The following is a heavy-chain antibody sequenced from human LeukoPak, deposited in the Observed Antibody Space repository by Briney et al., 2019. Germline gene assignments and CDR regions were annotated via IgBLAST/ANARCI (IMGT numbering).Heavy chain of an antibody. Sequence: PSETLSLTCAVYGGSFSGYYWSSVRQPPGKGLEWLGEINHSGSTNYNPSLKSRVTISVDTSKNQFSLKLSSVTAADTAVYYCARGNRNYDFWSGYQPWGQGTLVTVSS. CDR2: INHSGST. D-gene: IGHD3-3*01. CDR3: ARGNRNYDFWSGYQP. J-gene: IGHJ5*02. CDR1: GGSFSGYY. V-gene: IGHV4-34*01.